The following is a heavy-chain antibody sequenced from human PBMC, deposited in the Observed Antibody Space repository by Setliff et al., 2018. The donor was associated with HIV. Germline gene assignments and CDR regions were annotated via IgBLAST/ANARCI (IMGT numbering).Heavy chain of an antibody. CDR3: ARFCTMIVVTNYFDY. CDR1: GGSISSGDYY. CDR2: IYYSGST. Sequence: PSETLSLTCTVSGGSISSGDYYWSWIRQPPGKGLEWIGYIYYSGSTYYNPSLKSRVTISVDTSKNQFSLKLSSVTAADTAVYYCARFCTMIVVTNYFDYWGQGTLVTVSS. J-gene: IGHJ4*02. V-gene: IGHV4-30-4*08. D-gene: IGHD3-22*01.